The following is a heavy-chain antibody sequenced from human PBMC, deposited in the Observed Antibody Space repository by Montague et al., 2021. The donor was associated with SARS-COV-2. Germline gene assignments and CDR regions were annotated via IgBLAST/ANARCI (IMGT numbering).Heavy chain of an antibody. Sequence: SLRLSCPASGFTFSSYEMNWVRQAPGKGLERVSYISSSGSTIYYADSVKGRFTISRDNAKNSLYLQMNSLRAEDTAVYYCARDSLFRSGYSSGWPDYWGQGTLVTVSS. CDR2: ISSSGSTI. V-gene: IGHV3-48*03. CDR1: GFTFSSYE. D-gene: IGHD6-19*01. CDR3: ARDSLFRSGYSSGWPDY. J-gene: IGHJ4*02.